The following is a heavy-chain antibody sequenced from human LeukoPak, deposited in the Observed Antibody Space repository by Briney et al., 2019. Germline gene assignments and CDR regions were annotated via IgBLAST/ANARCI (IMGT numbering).Heavy chain of an antibody. J-gene: IGHJ4*02. V-gene: IGHV3-30*02. CDR2: IRHDGSNK. Sequence: PGGSLRLSCAASGFTFSSYGMHWVRQAPGKGLEWVAFIRHDGSNKYYADSVKGRFTISRDNSKNTLYLQMNSLRAEDTAVYYCAKDPTSNYYDFWSGYYEDYWGQGTLVTVSS. D-gene: IGHD3-3*01. CDR3: AKDPTSNYYDFWSGYYEDY. CDR1: GFTFSSYG.